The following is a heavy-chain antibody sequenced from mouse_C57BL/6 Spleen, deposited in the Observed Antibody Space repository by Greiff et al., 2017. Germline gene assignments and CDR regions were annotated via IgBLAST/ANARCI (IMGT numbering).Heavy chain of an antibody. CDR1: GYTFTDYE. J-gene: IGHJ3*01. CDR2: IDPETGGT. V-gene: IGHV1-15*01. Sequence: VQLQQSGAELVRPGASVTLSCKASGYTFTDYEMHWVKQTPVHGLEWIGAIDPETGGTAYNQKFKGKAILTADKSSSTAYMELRSLTSEDSAVYYCTRWGYYGNYQFAYWGQGTLVTVSA. CDR3: TRWGYYGNYQFAY. D-gene: IGHD2-1*01.